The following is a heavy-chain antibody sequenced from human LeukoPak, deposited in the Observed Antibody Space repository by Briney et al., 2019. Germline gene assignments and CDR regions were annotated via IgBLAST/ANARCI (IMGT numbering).Heavy chain of an antibody. CDR2: ISYDGSNK. Sequence: GGSLRLSCAASGFTFSSYAMHWVRQAPGKGLEWVAVISYDGSNKYYADSVKGRFTISRDNSKNTLYLQMNSLRAEDTAVYYCARSETPMADPFDYWGQGTPVTVSS. D-gene: IGHD3-10*01. CDR1: GFTFSSYA. V-gene: IGHV3-30-3*01. J-gene: IGHJ4*02. CDR3: ARSETPMADPFDY.